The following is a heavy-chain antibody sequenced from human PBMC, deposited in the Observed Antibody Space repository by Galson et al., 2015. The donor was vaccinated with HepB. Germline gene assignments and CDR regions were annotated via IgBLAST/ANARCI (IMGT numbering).Heavy chain of an antibody. CDR3: ARVQLTEGRYYYHYAMDV. V-gene: IGHV1-69*06. CDR2: IIPVSGYA. D-gene: IGHD3-9*01. J-gene: IGHJ6*02. CDR1: GGTFNGYG. Sequence: SVKVSCKASGGTFNGYGISWVRQAPGQGPEWVGGIIPVSGYATYAPKLQGRVAISADTPTSTAYMEVSRLTSEDTGIYYCARVQLTEGRYYYHYAMDVWGQGTPVIVSS.